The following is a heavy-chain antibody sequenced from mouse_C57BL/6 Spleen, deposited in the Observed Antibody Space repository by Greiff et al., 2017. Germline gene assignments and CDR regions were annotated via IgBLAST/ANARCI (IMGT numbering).Heavy chain of an antibody. J-gene: IGHJ2*01. D-gene: IGHD1-2*01. CDR1: GYTFTSYD. CDR2: IYPRGGSN. V-gene: IGHV1-85*01. CDR3: ATTTASGYGYFDY. Sequence: QVQLQQSGPELVKPGASVKLSCKASGYTFTSYDIHWVKQRPGQGLEWIGWIYPRGGSNKYNEKFKGKATLTVDTSSSTAYMELHSLTSEDSAVYFCATTTASGYGYFDYWGQGTTLTVSS.